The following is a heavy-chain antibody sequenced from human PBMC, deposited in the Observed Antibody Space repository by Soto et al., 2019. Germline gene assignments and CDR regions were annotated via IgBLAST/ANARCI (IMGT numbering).Heavy chain of an antibody. Sequence: QVQLQESGPGLVKPSETLSLTCTVSGGSVSSGSYYWSWIRQPPGKGLEWIGYIYYSGSTNYNPSLKSRVTISVDTSKNQFSLKLSSVTAADTAVYYCASSVSTIAVADHYYYYGMDVWGQGTTVTVSS. V-gene: IGHV4-61*01. J-gene: IGHJ6*02. CDR3: ASSVSTIAVADHYYYYGMDV. D-gene: IGHD6-19*01. CDR2: IYYSGST. CDR1: GGSVSSGSYY.